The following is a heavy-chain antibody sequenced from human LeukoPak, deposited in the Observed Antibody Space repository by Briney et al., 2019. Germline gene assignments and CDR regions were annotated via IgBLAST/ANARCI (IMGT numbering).Heavy chain of an antibody. V-gene: IGHV3-74*01. D-gene: IGHD3-3*01. J-gene: IGHJ4*02. Sequence: GGSLRLSCAASGLTFSSHWMHWVRQAPGKGLVWVSRITNDGSSTTYADSVKGRFTISRDNAKNMLYLQVNSLRAEDTAVYYCASGGITMAYYWGQGTLVTVSS. CDR2: ITNDGSST. CDR3: ASGGITMAYY. CDR1: GLTFSSHW.